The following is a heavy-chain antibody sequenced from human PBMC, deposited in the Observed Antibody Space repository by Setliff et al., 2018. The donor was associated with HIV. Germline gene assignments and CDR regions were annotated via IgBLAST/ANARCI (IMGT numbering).Heavy chain of an antibody. CDR3: ARDKARFDP. CDR1: GGTFSSYA. J-gene: IGHJ5*02. Sequence: ASVKVSCKASGGTFSSYAISWVRQTPGKGLEWMGRFNREYGGTIYSPNFQDRVTMTTDTSTSTAYMELRSLRSDDTAVYYCARDKARFDPWGQGTLVTVSS. CDR2: FNREYGGT. V-gene: IGHV1-18*01.